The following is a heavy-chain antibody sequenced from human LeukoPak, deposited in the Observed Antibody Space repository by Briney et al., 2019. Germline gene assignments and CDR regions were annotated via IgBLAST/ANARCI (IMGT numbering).Heavy chain of an antibody. D-gene: IGHD3-10*01. CDR2: IYYSGST. V-gene: IGHV4-31*03. CDR1: GGSISSGGYY. CDR3: ARTMVRGVQYYFDY. Sequence: SETLSLTCTVSGGSISSGGYYWSWIRQHPGKGLEWIGYIYYSGSTYYNPSLKSRVTISVDTSKNQFSLKLSSVTAADTAVYYCARTMVRGVQYYFDYWGQGTLVTVSS. J-gene: IGHJ4*02.